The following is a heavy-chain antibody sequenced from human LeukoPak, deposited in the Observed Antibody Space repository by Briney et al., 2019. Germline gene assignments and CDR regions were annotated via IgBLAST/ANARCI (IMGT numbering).Heavy chain of an antibody. CDR2: TYYRGTT. V-gene: IGHV4-39*01. J-gene: IGHJ4*02. CDR1: GASISSTSYY. CDR3: ARYPSRDGYNSDY. Sequence: SETLSLTCTVSGASISSTSYYWGWIRQPPGKGLEWIGSTYYRGTTYYNPSLKSRVTISVDTSKNQFSLKLSSVTAADTAVYYCARYPSRDGYNSDYWGQGTLVTVSS. D-gene: IGHD5-24*01.